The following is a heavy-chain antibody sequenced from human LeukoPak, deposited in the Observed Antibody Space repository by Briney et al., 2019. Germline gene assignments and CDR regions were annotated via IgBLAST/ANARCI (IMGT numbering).Heavy chain of an antibody. CDR1: DGSISSYY. CDR2: IHFSGST. D-gene: IGHD1-26*01. CDR3: ARERGSYFGWFDP. V-gene: IGHV4-59*01. Sequence: SETLSLTCTLFDGSISSYYWSWVRQPAGKGLEWIGHIHFSGSTNYNPSLKSRVTISVDTSKNQFSLKLSSVTAADTAVYYCARERGSYFGWFDPWGQGTLVTVSS. J-gene: IGHJ5*02.